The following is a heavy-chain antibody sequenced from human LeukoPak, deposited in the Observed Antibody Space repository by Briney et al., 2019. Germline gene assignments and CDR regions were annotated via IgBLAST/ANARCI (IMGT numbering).Heavy chain of an antibody. Sequence: ASVKVSCKASGYTFTGYYMHWVRQAPGQGLEWMGWINPNSGGTNYAQKFQGRVTMTRDTSTSTAYMELSRLRSDDTAVYYCARQRGGDDAFDIWGQGTMVTVSS. CDR2: INPNSGGT. V-gene: IGHV1-2*02. CDR3: ARQRGGDDAFDI. CDR1: GYTFTGYY. J-gene: IGHJ3*02. D-gene: IGHD2-21*02.